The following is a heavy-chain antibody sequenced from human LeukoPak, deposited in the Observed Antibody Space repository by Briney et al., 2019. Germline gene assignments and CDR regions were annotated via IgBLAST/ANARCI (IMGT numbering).Heavy chain of an antibody. J-gene: IGHJ3*02. CDR3: ARDPRSRQPSYDAFDS. CDR1: GYTFTSYG. Sequence: ASVKVSCKASGYTFTSYGISWVRQAPGPGLEWMGWISAYNGNTNYAQKVQGRVTMTTDTSTSTAYMELRSLRSDDTAVYYCARDPRSRQPSYDAFDSWGQGTMVTVSS. CDR2: ISAYNGNT. D-gene: IGHD1-1*01. V-gene: IGHV1-18*01.